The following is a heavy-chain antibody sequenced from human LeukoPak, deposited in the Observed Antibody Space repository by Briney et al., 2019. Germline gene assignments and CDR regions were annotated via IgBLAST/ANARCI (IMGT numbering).Heavy chain of an antibody. D-gene: IGHD6-19*01. CDR1: GGSISSYY. Sequence: SETLSLTCTVSGGSISSYYWSWIRQPPGKGLEWIGYIYYSGSINYNPSLKSRVTISVDTSKNQFSLKLSSVTAADTAVYYCARHRVAGPRGYYYYYYGMDVWGQGTTVTVSS. J-gene: IGHJ6*02. V-gene: IGHV4-59*08. CDR3: ARHRVAGPRGYYYYYYGMDV. CDR2: IYYSGSI.